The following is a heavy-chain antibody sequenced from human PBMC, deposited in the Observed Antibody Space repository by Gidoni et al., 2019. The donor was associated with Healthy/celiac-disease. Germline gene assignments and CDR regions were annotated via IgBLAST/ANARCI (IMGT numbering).Heavy chain of an antibody. CDR3: ARAPDGWGTWFDP. D-gene: IGHD7-27*01. V-gene: IGHV3-21*01. Sequence: EVQLVESGGGLVKPGGSLRLSCAASGFTFSSYSMNWVRQAPGKGLEWVSSISSSSSYIYYADSVKGRFTISRDNAKNSLYLQMNSLRAEDTAVYYCARAPDGWGTWFDPWGQGTLVTVSS. CDR2: ISSSSSYI. J-gene: IGHJ5*02. CDR1: GFTFSSYS.